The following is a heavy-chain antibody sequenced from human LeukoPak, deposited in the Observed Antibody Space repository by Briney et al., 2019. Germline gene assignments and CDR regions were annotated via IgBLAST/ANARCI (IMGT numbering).Heavy chain of an antibody. J-gene: IGHJ6*02. Sequence: SVKVSCKASGYTFTSYGISWVRQAPGQGLEWTGWISAYNGNTNYAQKLQGRVTMTTDTSTSTAYMELRSLRSDDTAVYYCARDRGDIVVVPAAMRDYYYGMDVWGQGTTVTVSS. V-gene: IGHV1-18*01. CDR3: ARDRGDIVVVPAAMRDYYYGMDV. D-gene: IGHD2-2*01. CDR2: ISAYNGNT. CDR1: GYTFTSYG.